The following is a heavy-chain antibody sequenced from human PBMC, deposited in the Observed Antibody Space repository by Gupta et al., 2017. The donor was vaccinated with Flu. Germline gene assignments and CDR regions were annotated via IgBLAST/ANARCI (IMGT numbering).Heavy chain of an antibody. CDR2: ISSSSSTI. CDR1: GFTFSSYS. Sequence: EVQLVESGGGLVQPGGSLRLSCAASGFTFSSYSLNWVRQAPGKGLEWVSYISSSSSTIYYADSVKGRFTISRDNAKNSLYLQMNSLRDEDTAVYYCARGQWGYCSGGSCYPPGDDYWGQGTLVTVSS. V-gene: IGHV3-48*02. CDR3: ARGQWGYCSGGSCYPPGDDY. D-gene: IGHD2-15*01. J-gene: IGHJ4*02.